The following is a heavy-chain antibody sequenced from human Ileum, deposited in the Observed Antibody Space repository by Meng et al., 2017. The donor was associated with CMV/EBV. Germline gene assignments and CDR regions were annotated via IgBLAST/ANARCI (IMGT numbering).Heavy chain of an antibody. D-gene: IGHD3-10*01. J-gene: IGHJ4*02. CDR2: ISYSGTA. Sequence: QPQRQESGPGLVKPSETLSLTCTVSGGSISSSLYYWGWIRQPPGKGLEWIGTISYSGTAFYNLSLKSRVAISIDTSKFQFSLKLSSVTATDTAVYYCARDSTYPSGLDYWGQGTLVTVSS. CDR1: GGSISSSLYY. V-gene: IGHV4-39*07. CDR3: ARDSTYPSGLDY.